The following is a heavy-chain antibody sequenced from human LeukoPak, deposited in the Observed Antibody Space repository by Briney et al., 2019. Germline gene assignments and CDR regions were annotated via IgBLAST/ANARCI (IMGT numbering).Heavy chain of an antibody. CDR1: GYTFTTHW. CDR3: ARQGIVGATPPDY. CDR2: IFPGDSDT. J-gene: IGHJ4*02. Sequence: GESLKISCKGSGYTFTTHWIACVRQMPGKGLEWMGIIFPGDSDTRYSPSFQGQVTISADKSISTAYLQWSSLKASDTAMYYCARQGIVGATPPDYWGQGTLVTVSS. D-gene: IGHD1-26*01. V-gene: IGHV5-51*01.